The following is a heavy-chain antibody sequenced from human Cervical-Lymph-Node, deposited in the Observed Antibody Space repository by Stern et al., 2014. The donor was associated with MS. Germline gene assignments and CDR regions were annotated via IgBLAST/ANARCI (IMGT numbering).Heavy chain of an antibody. Sequence: QITLKESGPALVKPTQTLTLTCTFSGFSLRSSGMCVSWIRQPPGKALEWLAVIDWDDDKYYTTSLKTRLTISKDTSKNQVVLTLTNMDPMDTATYYCARMDSSGWKNFDYWGQGTLVTVSS. V-gene: IGHV2-70*01. D-gene: IGHD6-19*01. J-gene: IGHJ4*02. CDR2: IDWDDDK. CDR1: GFSLRSSGMC. CDR3: ARMDSSGWKNFDY.